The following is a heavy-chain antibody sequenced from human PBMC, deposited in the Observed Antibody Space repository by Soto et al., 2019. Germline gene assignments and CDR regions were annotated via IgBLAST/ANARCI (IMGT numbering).Heavy chain of an antibody. V-gene: IGHV3-21*01. Sequence: EVQLVESGGGLVKPGGSLRLSCAASGFTFSSYSVNWVRQAPGKGLEWVSSISSSSSYIYYADSVKGRFTISRDNAKNSLYLQMNSLRAEDTAVYYCARTAGSSSWYGLDYWGQGTLVTVSS. CDR2: ISSSSSYI. D-gene: IGHD6-13*01. J-gene: IGHJ4*02. CDR1: GFTFSSYS. CDR3: ARTAGSSSWYGLDY.